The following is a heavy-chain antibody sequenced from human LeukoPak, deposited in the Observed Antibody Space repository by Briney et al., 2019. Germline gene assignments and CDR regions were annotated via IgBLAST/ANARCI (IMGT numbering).Heavy chain of an antibody. J-gene: IGHJ4*02. CDR3: AGRSYYHDSSGYYSFDY. CDR1: GGTFSSYA. V-gene: IGHV1-69*01. Sequence: ASVKVSCKASGGTFSSYAISWVRQAPGQGLEWMGGIIPIFGTANYAQKFQGRVTITADESTSTAYMELSSLRSEDTAVYYCAGRSYYHDSSGYYSFDYWGQGTLVTVSS. D-gene: IGHD3-22*01. CDR2: IIPIFGTA.